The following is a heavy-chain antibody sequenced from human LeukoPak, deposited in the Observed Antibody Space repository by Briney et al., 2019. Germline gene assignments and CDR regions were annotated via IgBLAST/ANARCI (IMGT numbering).Heavy chain of an antibody. D-gene: IGHD4-17*01. Sequence: SETLSLTCTVSGGSISSGGYYWSWIRQHPGKGQEWIGYIYYSGSTYYNPSLKSRVTISVDTSKNQFSLKLSSVTAADTAVYYCARGSTTKYYYGMDVWGQGTTVTVSS. CDR3: ARGSTTKYYYGMDV. J-gene: IGHJ6*02. CDR1: GGSISSGGYY. V-gene: IGHV4-31*03. CDR2: IYYSGST.